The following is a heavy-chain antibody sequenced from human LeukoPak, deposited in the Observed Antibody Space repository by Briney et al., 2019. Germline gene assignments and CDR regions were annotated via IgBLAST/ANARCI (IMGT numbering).Heavy chain of an antibody. CDR3: AREYCSSTSCYTAFDM. CDR1: GFTFSTSG. J-gene: IGHJ3*02. V-gene: IGHV3-33*01. D-gene: IGHD2-2*01. CDR2: IWYDGSNQ. Sequence: GGSLRLSCAASGFTFSTSGMHWVRQAPGKGLEWVAVIWYDGSNQYYADSVKGRFTISRDNSKNTLYLQMNRLRAEDTAVYYCAREYCSSTSCYTAFDMWGQGTMVTVSS.